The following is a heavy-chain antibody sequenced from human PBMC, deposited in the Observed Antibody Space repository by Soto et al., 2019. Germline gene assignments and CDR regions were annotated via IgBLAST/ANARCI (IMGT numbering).Heavy chain of an antibody. Sequence: DVQLLESGGHLVQPGGSLRLSCAASGFTFSSYAMSWVRQAPGKGLEWVSSVSAGGDMTYNSDSVKGRFTISRANSNNALFMQMTSLRIKDPALYSCAPGERGGSGSPASYYYSGLHVWCQGATVTVS. CDR1: GFTFSSYA. V-gene: IGHV3-23*01. D-gene: IGHD3-10*01. CDR3: APGERGGSGSPASYYYSGLHV. J-gene: IGHJ6*02. CDR2: VSAGGDMT.